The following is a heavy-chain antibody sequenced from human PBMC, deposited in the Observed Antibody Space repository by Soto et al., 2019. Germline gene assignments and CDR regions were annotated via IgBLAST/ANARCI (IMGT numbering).Heavy chain of an antibody. CDR3: AMVRGVIIFDY. CDR2: IIPILGTA. V-gene: IGHV1-69*13. CDR1: GGTFSSYA. D-gene: IGHD3-10*01. Sequence: GASVKVSCKASGGTFSSYAISWVRQAPGQGLEWMGGIIPILGTANYAQKFQGRVTITADESTSTAYMELSSLRSEDTAVYYCAMVRGVIIFDYWGQGTLVTVSS. J-gene: IGHJ4*02.